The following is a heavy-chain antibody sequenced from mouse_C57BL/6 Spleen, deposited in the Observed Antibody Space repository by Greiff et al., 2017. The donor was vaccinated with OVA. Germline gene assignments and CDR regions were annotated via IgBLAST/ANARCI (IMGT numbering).Heavy chain of an antibody. CDR2: IYPRSGNT. V-gene: IGHV1-81*01. CDR1: GYTFTSYG. J-gene: IGHJ4*01. CDR3: ARETWDEGNYYAMDY. D-gene: IGHD4-1*01. Sequence: QVQLQQSGAELARPGASVKLSCKASGYTFTSYGISWVKQRTGQGLEWIGEIYPRSGNTYYNEKFKGKATLTADKSSSTAYMELRSLTSEDSAVYFCARETWDEGNYYAMDYWGQGTSVTVSS.